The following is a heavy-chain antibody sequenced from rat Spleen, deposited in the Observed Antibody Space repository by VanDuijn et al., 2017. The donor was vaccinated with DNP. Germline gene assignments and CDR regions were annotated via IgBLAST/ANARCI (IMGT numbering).Heavy chain of an antibody. D-gene: IGHD4-1*01. Sequence: EVQLVESGGGFVQPGRSLKLSCAASGFSFSDYYMAWVRQAPTKGLEWVAYIGYDGGYINYGDSVKGRFTIFRDNAKSTLYLQMNSLRSEDMATYYCTTRANLYFDYWGQGVMVTVSS. V-gene: IGHV5-20*01. J-gene: IGHJ2*01. CDR2: IGYDGGYI. CDR3: TTRANLYFDY. CDR1: GFSFSDYY.